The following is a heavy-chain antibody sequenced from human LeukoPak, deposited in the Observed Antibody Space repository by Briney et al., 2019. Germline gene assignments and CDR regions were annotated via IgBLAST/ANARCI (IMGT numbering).Heavy chain of an antibody. J-gene: IGHJ6*02. CDR3: AKYVSAKDPPYALDV. Sequence: PGGSLRLSCAASGFTFSNYAMSWVRQAPGKGLEWVSGISTSGGSTWYSDSVKGRFTISRDNSKNTLYLQMNSLRDEDTAVYYCAKYVSAKDPPYALDVWGQGTTVTVSS. D-gene: IGHD2-15*01. CDR1: GFTFSNYA. CDR2: ISTSGGST. V-gene: IGHV3-23*01.